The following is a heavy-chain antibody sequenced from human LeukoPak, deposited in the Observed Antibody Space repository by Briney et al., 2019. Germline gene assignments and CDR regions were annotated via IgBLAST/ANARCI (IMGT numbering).Heavy chain of an antibody. D-gene: IGHD5-18*01. CDR1: GGSISSYY. Sequence: SETLSLTCTVSGGSISSYYWSWIRQPPGKGLEWMGYIYYSGSTNYHASLKSRVTISVDTPKNQFSLKLSSVTAADTAVYYCARGQKYRSGYTVTELGSGYFDYWGQGTLVTVSS. J-gene: IGHJ4*02. CDR3: ARGQKYRSGYTVTELGSGYFDY. CDR2: IYYSGST. V-gene: IGHV4-59*01.